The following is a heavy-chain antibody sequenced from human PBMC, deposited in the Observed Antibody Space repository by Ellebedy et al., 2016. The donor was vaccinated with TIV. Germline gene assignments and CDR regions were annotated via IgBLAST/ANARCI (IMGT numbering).Heavy chain of an antibody. CDR3: AGGTY. J-gene: IGHJ4*02. CDR1: GFTVSGDY. Sequence: GESLKISCAASGFTVSGDYMSWVRQVPGKGLEWVSIMDAGGNTHYPDPVKGRFTVSRDNSKYTLYLQMNSLRAEDTAVYYCAGGTYWGQGTLVTVSS. CDR2: MDAGGNT. V-gene: IGHV3-53*01.